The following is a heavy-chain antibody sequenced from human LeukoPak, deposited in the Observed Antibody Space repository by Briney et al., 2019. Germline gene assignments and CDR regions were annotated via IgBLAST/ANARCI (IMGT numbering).Heavy chain of an antibody. CDR3: AKDEDLTGLFDY. Sequence: GGSLRLSCAASGFTFSSYAMSWVRQAPGKGLEWVSAISGSGGSTYYADSVEGRFTISRDNSKNTLYLQMNSLRAEDTAVYYCAKDEDLTGLFDYWGQGTLVTVSS. V-gene: IGHV3-23*01. D-gene: IGHD3-9*01. CDR2: ISGSGGST. J-gene: IGHJ4*02. CDR1: GFTFSSYA.